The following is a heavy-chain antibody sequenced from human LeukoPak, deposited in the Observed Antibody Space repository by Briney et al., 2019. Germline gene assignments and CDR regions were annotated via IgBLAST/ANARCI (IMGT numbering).Heavy chain of an antibody. Sequence: SVKVSCKASGGTFISYAISWVRQAPGQGLEWMGGIIPIFGTANYAQKFQGRVTITADESTSTAYMELSSLRSEDTAVYYCAIAPHIVGATGETDYWGQGTLVTVSS. J-gene: IGHJ4*02. CDR2: IIPIFGTA. D-gene: IGHD1-26*01. CDR3: AIAPHIVGATGETDY. CDR1: GGTFISYA. V-gene: IGHV1-69*01.